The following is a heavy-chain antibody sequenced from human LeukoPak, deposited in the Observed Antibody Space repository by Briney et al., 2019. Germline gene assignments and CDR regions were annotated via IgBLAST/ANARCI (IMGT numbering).Heavy chain of an antibody. J-gene: IGHJ4*02. CDR2: INHSGST. CDR1: GGSISSGGYY. V-gene: IGHV4-39*07. Sequence: SETLSLTCTVSGGSISSGGYYWSWIRQHPGKGLEWIGEINHSGSTNYNPSLKSRVTISVDTSKNQFSLKLSSVTAADTAVYYCARGSTITMIVPGRGYDYWGQGTLVTVSS. D-gene: IGHD3-22*01. CDR3: ARGSTITMIVPGRGYDY.